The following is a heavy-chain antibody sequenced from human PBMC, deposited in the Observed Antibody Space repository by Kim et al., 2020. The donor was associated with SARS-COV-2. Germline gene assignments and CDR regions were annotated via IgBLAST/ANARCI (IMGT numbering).Heavy chain of an antibody. V-gene: IGHV4-39*01. D-gene: IGHD5-18*01. CDR1: GGSISSSIYY. CDR3: ARRGYSYGFGGRGGWYFDY. CDR2: IYYSGST. J-gene: IGHJ4*02. Sequence: SETLSLTCTVSGGSISSSIYYWGWIRQPPGKGLEWIGSIYYSGSTYYNPSLKSRVTISVDTSKNQFSLKLSSVTAADTAVYYCARRGYSYGFGGRGGWYFDYWGQGTLVTVSS.